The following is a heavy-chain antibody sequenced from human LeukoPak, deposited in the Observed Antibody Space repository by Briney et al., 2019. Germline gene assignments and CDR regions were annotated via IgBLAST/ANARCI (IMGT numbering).Heavy chain of an antibody. Sequence: GASVKVSCKASGYTFTGYYMHWVRQAPGQGLEWMGWINANSGGTNYAQKFQGRVIMTRDTSITTVFMELSSLRSDDTAVYYCARDNDVGGGAFYGMDVWGQGTTVTVSS. CDR2: INANSGGT. CDR1: GYTFTGYY. V-gene: IGHV1-2*02. CDR3: ARDNDVGGGAFYGMDV. J-gene: IGHJ6*02. D-gene: IGHD3-3*01.